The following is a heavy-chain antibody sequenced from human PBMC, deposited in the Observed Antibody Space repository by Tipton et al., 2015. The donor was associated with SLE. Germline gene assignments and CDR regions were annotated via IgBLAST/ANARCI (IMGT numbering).Heavy chain of an antibody. D-gene: IGHD2-2*01. CDR2: IYTSGST. J-gene: IGHJ1*01. V-gene: IGHV4-61*02. CDR1: GGSISSGSYY. Sequence: ILSLTCTVSGGSISSGSYYWSWIRQPAGKGLEWIGRIYTSGSTNYNPSLKSRVTMSVDTSKNQFSLKLSSVTAADTAVDYCAVGYCSSTSCQREYFQHWGQGTLATVSS. CDR3: AVGYCSSTSCQREYFQH.